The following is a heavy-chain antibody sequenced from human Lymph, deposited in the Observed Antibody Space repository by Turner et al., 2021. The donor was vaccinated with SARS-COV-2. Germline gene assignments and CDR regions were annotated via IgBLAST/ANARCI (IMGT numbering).Heavy chain of an antibody. CDR2: IWMDGSNE. Sequence: QVQLAHSGAGVVTPGRTLRLTCAAPGYSFCSYGMHWVRQAPGKGLEGVAVIWMDGSNEYYADTVKGRFTMSRDNSKNALYLQMNSLRAEDTAVYYCARVKGYNGYDLRYYYGMDVWGQGTTVTVSS. D-gene: IGHD5-12*01. V-gene: IGHV3-33*01. CDR3: ARVKGYNGYDLRYYYGMDV. CDR1: GYSFCSYG. J-gene: IGHJ6*02.